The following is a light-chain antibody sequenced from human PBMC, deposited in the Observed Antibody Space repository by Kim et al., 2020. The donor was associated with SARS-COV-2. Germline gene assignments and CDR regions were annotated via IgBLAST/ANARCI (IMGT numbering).Light chain of an antibody. CDR1: SSDIGSYNL. J-gene: IGLJ1*01. CDR3: ASYAGSHTYV. V-gene: IGLV2-23*01. Sequence: QSALTQPASVSGSPGQSIAISCTGTSSDIGSYNLVSWYQQHPGRAPKLMIYAGTARHSGVSDRFSGSKSGYTASLTISGLQAEDEANYLCASYAGSHTYVFGPGTKVTVL. CDR2: AGT.